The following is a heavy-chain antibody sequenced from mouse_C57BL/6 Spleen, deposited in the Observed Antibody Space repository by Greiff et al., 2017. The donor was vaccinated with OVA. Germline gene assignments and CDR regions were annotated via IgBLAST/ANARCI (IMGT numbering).Heavy chain of an antibody. CDR2: IYPRDGST. Sequence: VKLVESGPELVKPGASVKLSCKASGYTFTSYDINWVKQRPGQGLEWIGWIYPRDGSTKYNEKFKGKATLTVDTSSSTAYMELHSLTSEDSAVYFCARADSPTEFDYWGQGTTLTVSS. CDR3: ARADSPTEFDY. V-gene: IGHV1-85*01. CDR1: GYTFTSYD. D-gene: IGHD1-1*01. J-gene: IGHJ2*01.